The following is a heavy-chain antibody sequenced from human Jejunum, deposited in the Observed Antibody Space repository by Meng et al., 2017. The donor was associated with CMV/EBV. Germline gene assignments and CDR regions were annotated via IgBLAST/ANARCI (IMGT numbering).Heavy chain of an antibody. CDR1: GFTFGAYY. CDR3: VRGNYGFDF. V-gene: IGHV3-11*01. Sequence: LSCAASGFTFGAYYMAWVRQAPGKGLEWVSYVTGNGDAINYADSVKGRFTISRDNAKSSLYLEINSLRAEDTAVYYCVRGNYGFDFWGQGTLVTVSS. CDR2: VTGNGDAI. J-gene: IGHJ4*02. D-gene: IGHD4-17*01.